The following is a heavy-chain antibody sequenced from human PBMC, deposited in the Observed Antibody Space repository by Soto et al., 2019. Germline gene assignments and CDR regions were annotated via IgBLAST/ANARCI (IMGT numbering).Heavy chain of an antibody. J-gene: IGHJ4*02. CDR1: GGSISSSSYY. D-gene: IGHD6-19*01. CDR3: ARIVGIRNSIGQRYYFDY. Sequence: SETLSLTCTVSGGSISSSSYYWGWIRQPPGKGLEWIGSIYYSGSTYYNPSLKSRVTISVDTSKNQFSLKLSSVTAADTAVYYCARIVGIRNSIGQRYYFDYWGQGTLVTVSS. CDR2: IYYSGST. V-gene: IGHV4-39*01.